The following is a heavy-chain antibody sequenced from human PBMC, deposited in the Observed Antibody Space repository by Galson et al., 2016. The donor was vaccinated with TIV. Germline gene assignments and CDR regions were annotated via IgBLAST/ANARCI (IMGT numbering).Heavy chain of an antibody. V-gene: IGHV3-13*01. D-gene: IGHD1-26*01. CDR3: ARGSGGSYWWAYYYFHGMDV. CDR2: IGTAGAT. J-gene: IGHJ6*02. CDR1: GFTFSSYD. Sequence: SLRLSCAASGFTFSSYDMHWVRHVTGKGLEWVSGIGTAGATYYPGSVKGRFTISRENAKNSLYLQMNSLRAGDTALYYCARGSGGSYWWAYYYFHGMDVWGQGTTVTVSS.